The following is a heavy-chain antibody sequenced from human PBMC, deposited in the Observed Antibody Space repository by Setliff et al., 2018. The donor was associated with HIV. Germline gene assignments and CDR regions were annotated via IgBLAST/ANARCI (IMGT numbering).Heavy chain of an antibody. D-gene: IGHD1-1*01. CDR3: ARRASTAEVSDY. CDR2: LRTGNGDT. V-gene: IGHV1-3*04. Sequence: ASVKVSCKVSGYTFTTYSIHWVRQAPGQRPEWMGWLRTGNGDTSYSESLQGRVTFTSDTSANTAYMELRSLGSDDTAVYFCARRASTAEVSDYWGQGTLVTVSS. CDR1: GYTFTTYS. J-gene: IGHJ4*02.